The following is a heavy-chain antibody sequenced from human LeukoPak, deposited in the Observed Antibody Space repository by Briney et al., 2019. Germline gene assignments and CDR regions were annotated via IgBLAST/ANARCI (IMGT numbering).Heavy chain of an antibody. CDR2: IRFDGSNK. V-gene: IGHV3-30*02. CDR3: ARGSGALYSSGWSDY. Sequence: GGSLRLSCAASGFTFSSYGMHWARQAPGKGLEWVAFIRFDGSNKYYADSVKGRFTISRDNSKNTLYLQMNSLRAEDTAVYYCARGSGALYSSGWSDYWGQGTLVTVSS. D-gene: IGHD6-19*01. J-gene: IGHJ4*02. CDR1: GFTFSSYG.